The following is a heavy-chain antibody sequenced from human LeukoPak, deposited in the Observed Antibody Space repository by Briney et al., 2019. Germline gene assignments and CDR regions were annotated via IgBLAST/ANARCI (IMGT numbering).Heavy chain of an antibody. D-gene: IGHD6-13*01. CDR2: IKPDGTTK. Sequence: QAGGSLRLSCAASGFPFSSYSMTWVHQAPGKGLEWVANIKPDGTTKFYVDSVKGRFTISRDNALNSLYLQMNSLRAEDTAIYYCARSIPYGTTWYGRSDYWGQGTLVTVSS. V-gene: IGHV3-7*03. J-gene: IGHJ4*02. CDR1: GFPFSSYS. CDR3: ARSIPYGTTWYGRSDY.